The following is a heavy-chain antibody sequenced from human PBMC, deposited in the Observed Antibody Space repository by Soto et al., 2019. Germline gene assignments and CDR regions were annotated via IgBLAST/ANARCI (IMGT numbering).Heavy chain of an antibody. V-gene: IGHV3-66*01. CDR2: IYSGGST. J-gene: IGHJ5*02. CDR3: ARDPVGAEDWFDP. CDR1: GFTVSSNY. D-gene: IGHD1-26*01. Sequence: EVQLVESGGGLVQPGGSLRLSCAASGFTVSSNYMSWVRQAPGKGLEWGSGIYSGGSTYYADSVKGRFTISRDNSKNTLYLQMNSLRAEDTAVYYCARDPVGAEDWFDPWGQGTLVTVSS.